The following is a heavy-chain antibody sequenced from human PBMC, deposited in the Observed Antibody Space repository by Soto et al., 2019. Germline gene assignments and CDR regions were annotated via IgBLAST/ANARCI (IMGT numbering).Heavy chain of an antibody. CDR3: ARDKRFLESLDY. CDR1: GFTFSSYA. J-gene: IGHJ4*02. Sequence: GGSLRLSXAASGFTFSSYAMHWVRQAPGKGLEWVAVISYDGSNKYYADSVKGRFTISRDNSKNTLYLQMNSLRAEDTAVYYCARDKRFLESLDYWGQGALVTVSS. CDR2: ISYDGSNK. V-gene: IGHV3-30-3*01. D-gene: IGHD3-3*01.